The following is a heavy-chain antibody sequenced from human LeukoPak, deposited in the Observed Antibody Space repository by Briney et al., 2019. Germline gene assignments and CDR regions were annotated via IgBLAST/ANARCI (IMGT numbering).Heavy chain of an antibody. CDR2: IYCSGST. CDR1: GGSISSYY. Sequence: PSETLSLTCTVSGGSISSYYWSWIRQPPGKGLEWIGYIYCSGSTNYNPSLKSRVTISVDTSKNQFSLKLSSVTAADTAVYYCARSSSWSKDWFDPWGQGTLVTVSS. CDR3: ARSSSWSKDWFDP. D-gene: IGHD6-13*01. J-gene: IGHJ5*02. V-gene: IGHV4-59*01.